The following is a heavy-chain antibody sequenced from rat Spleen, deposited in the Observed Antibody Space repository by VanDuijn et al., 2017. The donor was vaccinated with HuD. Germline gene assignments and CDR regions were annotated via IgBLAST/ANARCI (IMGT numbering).Heavy chain of an antibody. Sequence: EVQLVESGGGLVQPGGSLKLSCTASGFIYNNFVMAWVRQAPTKGLEWVASISAGRDDTFYRESVKGRFTISRDNTKDTLYLQMDSLMSEDTATYYCTTGRDYWGQGVMVTVSS. V-gene: IGHV5S13*01. D-gene: IGHD5-1*01. CDR1: GFIYNNFV. J-gene: IGHJ2*01. CDR2: ISAGRDDT. CDR3: TTGRDY.